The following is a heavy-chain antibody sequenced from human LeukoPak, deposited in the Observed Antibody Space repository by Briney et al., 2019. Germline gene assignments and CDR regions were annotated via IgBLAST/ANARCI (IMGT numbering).Heavy chain of an antibody. Sequence: PGGSLRLSCAASGFTFSSYLMSWVRQAPGKGLEWVANIKQDGSEKYYVDSVKGRFTISRDNAKNSLYLQMNSLRAEDTAVYYCARPYSSGWSYYFDYWGQGTLVTVSS. D-gene: IGHD6-19*01. CDR1: GFTFSSYL. V-gene: IGHV3-7*01. CDR2: IKQDGSEK. CDR3: ARPYSSGWSYYFDY. J-gene: IGHJ4*02.